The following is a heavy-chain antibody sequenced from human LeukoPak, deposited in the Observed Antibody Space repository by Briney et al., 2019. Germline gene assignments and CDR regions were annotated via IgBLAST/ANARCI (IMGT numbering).Heavy chain of an antibody. CDR3: VKSEERELPEV. CDR2: ISSNGGST. V-gene: IGHV3-64D*09. CDR1: GFTFSSYA. J-gene: IGHJ4*02. Sequence: GRSLRLSCSASGFTFSSYAMHWVRQAPGKGLEYVSAISSNGGSTYYADSVKGRFTISRDNSKNTLYLQMSSLRAEDTAVYYCVKSEERELPEVWGQGTLVTVSS. D-gene: IGHD1-26*01.